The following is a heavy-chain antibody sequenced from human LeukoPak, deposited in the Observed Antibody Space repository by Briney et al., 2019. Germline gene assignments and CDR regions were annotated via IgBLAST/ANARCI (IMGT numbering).Heavy chain of an antibody. J-gene: IGHJ3*02. CDR3: ARDLYNSGWTGAFDI. CDR1: GFTFSSYA. CDR2: ISYDGSNK. D-gene: IGHD6-19*01. V-gene: IGHV3-30-3*01. Sequence: PGRSLRLSCAASGFTFSSYAMHWVRQAPGEGLEWVAVISYDGSNKYYADSVKGRFTISRDNSKNTLYLQMNSLRSDDTAVYYCARDLYNSGWTGAFDIWGQGTMVTVSS.